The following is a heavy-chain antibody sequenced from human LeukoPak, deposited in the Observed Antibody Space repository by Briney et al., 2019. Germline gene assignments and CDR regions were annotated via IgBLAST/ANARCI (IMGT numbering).Heavy chain of an antibody. J-gene: IGHJ4*02. D-gene: IGHD5-24*01. Sequence: GGSLRLSCAASGFTVSSNYMNRVRQAPGKGLEWVSVIYGGGNIYYADSVKGRFTISRDNSKNTLYLQMNSLRAEDTAVYYCARGAGYNYPYYFDYWGQGTLVTVS. CDR3: ARGAGYNYPYYFDY. V-gene: IGHV3-53*01. CDR2: IYGGGNI. CDR1: GFTVSSNY.